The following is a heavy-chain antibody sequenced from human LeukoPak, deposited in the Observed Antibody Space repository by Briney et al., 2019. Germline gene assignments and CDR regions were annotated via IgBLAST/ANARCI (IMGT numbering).Heavy chain of an antibody. CDR1: GFTFSSYG. CDR2: IRYDGSNK. D-gene: IGHD3-3*01. Sequence: GGSLRLSCAVSGFTFSSYGMHWVRQAPGKGLEWVAFIRYDGSNKYYADSVKGRFTISRDNSKNTLYLQMNSLRAEDTAVYYCAKDDHYDFWSGHDYWGQGTLVTVSS. J-gene: IGHJ4*02. V-gene: IGHV3-30*02. CDR3: AKDDHYDFWSGHDY.